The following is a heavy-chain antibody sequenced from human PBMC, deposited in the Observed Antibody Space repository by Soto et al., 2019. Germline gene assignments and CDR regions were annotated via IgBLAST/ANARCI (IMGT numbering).Heavy chain of an antibody. CDR2: FDPEDGET. V-gene: IGHV1-24*01. D-gene: IGHD2-8*01. CDR1: GYTLTELS. CDR3: ATEHRSYCTNGVCYPRSYNWFDP. J-gene: IGHJ5*02. Sequence: ASVKVSCKVSGYTLTELSMHWVRQAPGKGLEWMGGFDPEDGETIYAQKFQGRVTMTEDTSTDTAYMELSSLRSEDTAVYYCATEHRSYCTNGVCYPRSYNWFDPWGQGTRVTVSS.